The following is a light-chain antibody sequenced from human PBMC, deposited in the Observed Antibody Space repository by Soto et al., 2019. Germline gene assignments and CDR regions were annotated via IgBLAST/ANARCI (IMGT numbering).Light chain of an antibody. J-gene: IGLJ3*02. CDR1: NSDVGSYNH. CDR3: CSYAGSYTWV. Sequence: QSALTQPRSVSGSPGQSVTISCTGTNSDVGSYNHISWYQQHPGKGPKLIIYDVSKWPSGVPDRFSGSKSGNTASLTISGLQAEDEADYYCCSYAGSYTWVFGGGTKLTVL. V-gene: IGLV2-11*01. CDR2: DVS.